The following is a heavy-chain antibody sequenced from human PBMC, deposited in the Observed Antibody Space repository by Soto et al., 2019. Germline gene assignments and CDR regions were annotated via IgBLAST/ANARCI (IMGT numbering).Heavy chain of an antibody. D-gene: IGHD4-17*01. CDR1: GYSITAHF. V-gene: IGHV1-2*02. Sequence: QVRLVQSGAEVKKPEASVKVSCKASGYSITAHFLHWVRQAPGEGLEWMGWINPKSGDTDYAQKFQDRVTMSRDTSINTAYMQLRRLTSDDTALYFCATHDGHYFGSVWGQGTPVTVSS. CDR3: ATHDGHYFGSV. CDR2: INPKSGDT. J-gene: IGHJ6*02.